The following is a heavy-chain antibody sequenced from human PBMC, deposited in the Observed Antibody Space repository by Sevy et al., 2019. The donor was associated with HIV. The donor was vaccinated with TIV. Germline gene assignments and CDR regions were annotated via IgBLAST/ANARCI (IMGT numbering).Heavy chain of an antibody. CDR3: ASGSRLSDV. V-gene: IGHV3-7*01. CDR2: IKEDGSEK. Sequence: GGSLRLSCAASGFTFSNYWMSWVRQAPGKGLEWVAKIKEDGSEKQCVDSVKGRFTISRDNAKNSLYLQMNSLRAEDTAVYYWASGSRLSDVWGKGTTVTVSS. D-gene: IGHD3-10*01. CDR1: GFTFSNYW. J-gene: IGHJ6*04.